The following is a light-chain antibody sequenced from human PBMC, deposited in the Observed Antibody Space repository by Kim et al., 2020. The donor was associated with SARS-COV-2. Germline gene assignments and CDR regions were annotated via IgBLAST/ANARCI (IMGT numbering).Light chain of an antibody. CDR1: SLRSYY. CDR3: NSRDSSGNHLV. Sequence: AGGQTIRITCQGDSLRSYYASWYQQKPGQAPVLVIYGKNNRPSGIPDRFSGTSSGNTASLTITGAQAEDEADYYCNSRDSSGNHLVFGGGTQLTV. CDR2: GKN. J-gene: IGLJ2*01. V-gene: IGLV3-19*01.